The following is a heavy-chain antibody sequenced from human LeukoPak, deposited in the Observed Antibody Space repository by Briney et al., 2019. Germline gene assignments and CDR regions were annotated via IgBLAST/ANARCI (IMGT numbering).Heavy chain of an antibody. J-gene: IGHJ4*02. Sequence: GGSLRLSCEGSGFTFGSYAMSWVRQAPGKGLEWVSGISGSGGGTYYADSVKGRFTVSGDKSKNTLYLQMNSLRVEDTAVYYCAKRVGYYFEYWGQGTLVTASS. CDR3: AKRVGYYFEY. V-gene: IGHV3-23*01. D-gene: IGHD6-13*01. CDR2: ISGSGGGT. CDR1: GFTFGSYA.